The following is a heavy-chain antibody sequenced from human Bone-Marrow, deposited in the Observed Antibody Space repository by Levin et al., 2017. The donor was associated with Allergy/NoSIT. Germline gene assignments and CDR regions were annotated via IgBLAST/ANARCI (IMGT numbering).Heavy chain of an antibody. Sequence: LSLTCAASGFTFSSYSMNWVRQAPGKGLEGVSSISSSSSYIYYADSVKGRFTISRDNAKNSLYLQMNSLRAEDTAVYYCARDWGIAAAGLHWGQGTLVTVSS. D-gene: IGHD6-13*01. V-gene: IGHV3-21*01. CDR2: ISSSSSYI. CDR1: GFTFSSYS. J-gene: IGHJ4*02. CDR3: ARDWGIAAAGLH.